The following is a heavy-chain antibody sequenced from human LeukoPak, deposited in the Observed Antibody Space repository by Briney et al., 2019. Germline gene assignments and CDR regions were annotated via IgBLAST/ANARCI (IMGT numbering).Heavy chain of an antibody. V-gene: IGHV1-69*04. J-gene: IGHJ6*03. Sequence: SVKVSCKASGYTFTSYGISWLRQAPGQGLEWMGRIIPILGIANYAQKFQGRVTITADKSTSTAYMELSSLRSEDTAVYYCARGGTTVVYYYYYMDVWGKGTTVTVSS. D-gene: IGHD4-23*01. CDR1: GYTFTSYG. CDR2: IIPILGIA. CDR3: ARGGTTVVYYYYYMDV.